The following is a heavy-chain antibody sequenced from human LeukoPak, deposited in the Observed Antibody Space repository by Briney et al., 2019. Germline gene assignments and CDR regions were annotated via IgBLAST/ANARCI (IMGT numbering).Heavy chain of an antibody. J-gene: IGHJ4*02. D-gene: IGHD3-22*01. Sequence: GGSLRLSCAASGFTFSSYAMSWVRQAPGKGLEWVSSITGSSASTYYADSVKGRFTISRDNSKNTLYLQMNSLRAEDTAVYFCAKLDYYDTHWGQGTLVAVSS. CDR1: GFTFSSYA. CDR3: AKLDYYDTH. V-gene: IGHV3-23*01. CDR2: ITGSSAST.